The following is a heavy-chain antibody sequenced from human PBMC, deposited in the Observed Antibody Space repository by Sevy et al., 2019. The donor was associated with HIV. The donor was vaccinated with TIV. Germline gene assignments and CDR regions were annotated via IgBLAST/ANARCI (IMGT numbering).Heavy chain of an antibody. CDR2: VGYDGNNK. Sequence: GGSLRLSCAGSGFTPSTYGMHWVRQAPGKGLEWVAVVGYDGNNKYYADSLKGRFTISLDNSKNTLFLQLDSLSAEDTAVYYCARGPRMYGDYLLAYFDYWGQGALVTVSS. J-gene: IGHJ4*02. V-gene: IGHV3-33*01. CDR1: GFTPSTYG. CDR3: ARGPRMYGDYLLAYFDY. D-gene: IGHD2-8*01.